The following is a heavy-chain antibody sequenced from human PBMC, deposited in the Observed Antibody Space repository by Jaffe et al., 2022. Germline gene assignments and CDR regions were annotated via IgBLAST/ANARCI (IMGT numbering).Heavy chain of an antibody. CDR3: ARELYFGDKNWFDS. Sequence: EVRLVESGGGLIQPGGSLRLSCAASGFIFSRSSMNWVRQAPGKGLEWVSYISSSGPTTDYADSVKGRFTISRDNAKNSLYLQMNSLRAEDTAVYYCARELYFGDKNWFDSWGQGTRVTVSS. CDR2: ISSSGPTT. CDR1: GFIFSRSS. D-gene: IGHD4-17*01. J-gene: IGHJ5*01. V-gene: IGHV3-48*01.